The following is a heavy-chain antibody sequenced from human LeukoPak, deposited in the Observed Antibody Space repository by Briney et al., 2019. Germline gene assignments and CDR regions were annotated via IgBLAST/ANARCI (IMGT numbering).Heavy chain of an antibody. V-gene: IGHV4-59*08. D-gene: IGHD4-23*01. CDR1: GGSISSYY. CDR2: IYYSGST. CDR3: ARHNSRGGFDY. Sequence: PSETLSLTCTVSGGSISSYYWSWIRQPPGKGLEWIGYIYYSGSTNYNPSLKSRVTISVDTSKNQFSLKLSSVTAADTAVYYCARHNSRGGFDYWGQGTLVTVSS. J-gene: IGHJ4*02.